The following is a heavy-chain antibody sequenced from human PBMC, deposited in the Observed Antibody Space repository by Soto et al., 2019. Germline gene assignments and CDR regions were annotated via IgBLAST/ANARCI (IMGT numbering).Heavy chain of an antibody. V-gene: IGHV1-2*04. J-gene: IGHJ6*03. CDR1: GYTFTGYY. CDR2: INPNSGGT. Sequence: GASVKVSCKASGYTFTGYYMHWVRQAPGQGLEWMGWINPNSGGTNYAQKFQGWVTMTRDTSISTAYMELSRLRSDDTAVYYCARDRDFRTYSGYDYGYYYYYMDVWGKGTTVTVSS. CDR3: ARDRDFRTYSGYDYGYYYYYMDV. D-gene: IGHD5-12*01.